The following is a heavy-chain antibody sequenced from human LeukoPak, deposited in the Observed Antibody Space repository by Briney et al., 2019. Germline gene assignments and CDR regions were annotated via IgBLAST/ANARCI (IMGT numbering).Heavy chain of an antibody. J-gene: IGHJ4*02. D-gene: IGHD3-10*01. Sequence: SLTLSCAASGFTLSDYYMSWIRQAPGKGLEWISFISTSGSTKYYADSVKGRLSISRDTTQNSLYLQMNSLRAEDTALYYCARERTPKHYYGSGTYDRYFDHWGQGTLVTVSS. CDR3: ARERTPKHYYGSGTYDRYFDH. CDR1: GFTLSDYY. V-gene: IGHV3-11*04. CDR2: ISTSGSTK.